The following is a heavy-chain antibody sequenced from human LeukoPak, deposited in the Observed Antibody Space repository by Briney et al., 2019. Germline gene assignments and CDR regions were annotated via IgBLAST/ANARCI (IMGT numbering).Heavy chain of an antibody. CDR2: ISYDGSNK. CDR1: GFTFSSYG. D-gene: IGHD3-22*01. CDR3: AKDPMYYYDSSGYYNYFDY. J-gene: IGHJ4*02. Sequence: GGSLRLSCAASGFTFSSYGMHWVRQAPGKGLEWVAVISYDGSNKYYADSVKGRFTISRDNSKNTLYLQMNSLRAEDTAVYYCAKDPMYYYDSSGYYNYFDYWGQGTLVTVSP. V-gene: IGHV3-30*18.